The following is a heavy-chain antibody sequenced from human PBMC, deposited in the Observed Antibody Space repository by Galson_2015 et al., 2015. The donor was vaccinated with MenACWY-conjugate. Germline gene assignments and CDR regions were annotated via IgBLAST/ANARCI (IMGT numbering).Heavy chain of an antibody. V-gene: IGHV1-3*01. D-gene: IGHD5-24*01. Sequence: SVKVSCKASGYTFITYTIHWVRQAPGQRLEWMGWINPLYSNTEYSQKFQGRVTITKDTSASTSYVELSSLRSEDTAVYYCARTGTDGYYGVSYFDPWGQGTLVTVSS. CDR3: ARTGTDGYYGVSYFDP. CDR1: GYTFITYT. J-gene: IGHJ5*02. CDR2: INPLYSNT.